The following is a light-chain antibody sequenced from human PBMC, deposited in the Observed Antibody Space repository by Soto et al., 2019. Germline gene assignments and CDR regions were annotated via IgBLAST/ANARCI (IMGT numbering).Light chain of an antibody. CDR3: QQYHNWPPWT. CDR2: DTS. Sequence: IVLTQYPATLSLSPGERATLSCRASQSVSSYLAWYQQKPGQTPRVIIYDTSTRAADIPARFSGSGPGTEFTLTITSLQSEDVAVYYCQQYHNWPPWTFGPGTKVDI. CDR1: QSVSSY. V-gene: IGKV3-15*01. J-gene: IGKJ1*01.